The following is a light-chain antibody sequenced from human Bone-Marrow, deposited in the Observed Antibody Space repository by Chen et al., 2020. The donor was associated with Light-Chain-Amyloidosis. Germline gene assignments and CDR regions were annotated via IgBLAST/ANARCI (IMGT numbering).Light chain of an antibody. CDR3: QVWGRGSDRPV. V-gene: IGLV3-21*02. CDR2: DDS. J-gene: IGLJ3*02. Sequence: SYVLTQPSSVSVAPGQTATIACGGNNIGSTSVHWYQQTPGQAPLLVVYDDSDRPSGIPERLSGSNSGNTATLTISRVEAGDEAVYYCQVWGRGSDRPVFGGGTKLTVL. CDR1: NIGSTS.